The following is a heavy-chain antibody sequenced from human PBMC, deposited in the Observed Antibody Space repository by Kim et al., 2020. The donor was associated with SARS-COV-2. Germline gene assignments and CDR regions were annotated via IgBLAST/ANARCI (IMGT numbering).Heavy chain of an antibody. CDR2: IYYSGST. CDR3: ARHQPQDGYNPWYFDY. D-gene: IGHD5-12*01. V-gene: IGHV4-39*01. J-gene: IGHJ4*02. Sequence: SETLSLTCTVSGGSISSSSYYWGWIRQPPGKGLEWIGSIYYSGSTYYNPSLKSRVTISVDTFKNQFSLKLSSVTAADTAVYYCARHQPQDGYNPWYFDYWGQGTLVTVSS. CDR1: GGSISSSSYY.